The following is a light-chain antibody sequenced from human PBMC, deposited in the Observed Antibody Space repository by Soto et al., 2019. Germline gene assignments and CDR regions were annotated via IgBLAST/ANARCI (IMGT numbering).Light chain of an antibody. V-gene: IGLV2-23*02. CDR1: SSDVGNYNL. Sequence: QSALTQPASVSGSPGQSITISCTGTSSDVGNYNLVSWYQHHPGKAPKLMIYEVGERPSGVSNRFSGSKSGNTASLTLSGLQAEDEADYYCCSYAGSGTYVFGIGTRSPS. J-gene: IGLJ1*01. CDR2: EVG. CDR3: CSYAGSGTYV.